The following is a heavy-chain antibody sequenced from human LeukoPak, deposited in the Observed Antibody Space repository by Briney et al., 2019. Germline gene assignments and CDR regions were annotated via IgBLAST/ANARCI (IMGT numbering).Heavy chain of an antibody. J-gene: IGHJ4*02. CDR3: ARQVGVAVAGKQFDY. D-gene: IGHD6-19*01. Sequence: SETLSLTCTVSGGSISSSSYHWGWIRQPPGKGLEWIGSIYYSGSTYYNPSLKSRVTISVDTSKNQFSLKLSSVTAADTAVYYCARQVGVAVAGKQFDYWGQGTLVTVSS. CDR1: GGSISSSSYH. V-gene: IGHV4-39*01. CDR2: IYYSGST.